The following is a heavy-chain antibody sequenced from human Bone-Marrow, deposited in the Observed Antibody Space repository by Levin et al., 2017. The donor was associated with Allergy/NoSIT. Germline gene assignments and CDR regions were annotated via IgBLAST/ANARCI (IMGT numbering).Heavy chain of an antibody. J-gene: IGHJ4*02. CDR1: GFTFNSYA. D-gene: IGHD6-6*01. CDR2: INSGGGST. Sequence: GGSLRLSCAASGFTFNSYAMSWVRQAPGKGLEWVSAINSGGGSTYYAESVKGRFTISRDNSMNTLYLQMNSLRAEDTALYYCAKDGGIAARLIDNWGQGTLVTVSS. V-gene: IGHV3-23*01. CDR3: AKDGGIAARLIDN.